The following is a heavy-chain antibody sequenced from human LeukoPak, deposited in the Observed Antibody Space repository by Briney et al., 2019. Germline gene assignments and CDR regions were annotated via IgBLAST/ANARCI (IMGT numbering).Heavy chain of an antibody. CDR2: IRYDGSNK. V-gene: IGHV3-30*02. Sequence: GGSLRLSCAASGFTFSSYGMHWVRQAPGKGLEWVAFIRYDGSNKYYADSVKGRFTISRDNSKNTLYLQMNSLRAEDTAVYYCAKPPTTVAQHHPNWFDPWGQGTLVTVSS. CDR3: AKPPTTVAQHHPNWFDP. J-gene: IGHJ5*02. D-gene: IGHD4-11*01. CDR1: GFTFSSYG.